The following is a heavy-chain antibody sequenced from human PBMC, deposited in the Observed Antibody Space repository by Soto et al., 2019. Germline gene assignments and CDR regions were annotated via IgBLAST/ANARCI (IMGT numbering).Heavy chain of an antibody. CDR3: ARGGPAPYYYYGMDV. V-gene: IGHV1-18*01. Sequence: QVQLVQSRGEVKKPGASVKVSCKTSGYSFTTYGISWVRQAPGQGLEWMGWISGYNGNTNYAQKLQGRVTMTTDTSTSTAYMELRGLRSDDTAVYYCARGGPAPYYYYGMDVWGQGSTVTVSS. CDR2: ISGYNGNT. CDR1: GYSFTTYG. J-gene: IGHJ6*02.